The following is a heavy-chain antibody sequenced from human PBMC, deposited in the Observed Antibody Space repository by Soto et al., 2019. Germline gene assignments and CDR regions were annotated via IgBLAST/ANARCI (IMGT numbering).Heavy chain of an antibody. CDR3: AREGVGARGLDV. V-gene: IGHV3-30-3*01. CDR2: ISYDGSNK. D-gene: IGHD2-15*01. CDR1: GFTFSSYA. J-gene: IGHJ6*02. Sequence: QVQLVESGGGVVQPGRSLRLSCAASGFTFSSYAMHWVRQAPGKGLEWVAVISYDGSNKYYADSVKGRFTISRDNSKNTLYLQMNSLRAEDTAVYYCAREGVGARGLDVWGQGTTVTVSS.